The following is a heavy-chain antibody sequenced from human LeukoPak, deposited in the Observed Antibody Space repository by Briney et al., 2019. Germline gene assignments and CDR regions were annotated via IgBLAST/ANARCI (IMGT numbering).Heavy chain of an antibody. D-gene: IGHD5-12*01. J-gene: IGHJ6*02. CDR3: ATYDPGRIAYGLDV. CDR2: THDSGNS. Sequence: SETLSLTCTVSGGSITNNYWAWIRQPPGKGLEWIGYTHDSGNSNYNPSLKNRVTISVDKSKSQFSLKVNSVTAADTAVYYCATYDPGRIAYGLDVWGQGTTVTVSS. CDR1: GGSITNNY. V-gene: IGHV4-59*12.